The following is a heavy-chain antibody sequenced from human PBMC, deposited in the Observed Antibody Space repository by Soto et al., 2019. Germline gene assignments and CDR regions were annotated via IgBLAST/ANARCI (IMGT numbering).Heavy chain of an antibody. Sequence: QVQLVQSGAEVKKPGASVKVSCKASGYTFTSYGVSWVRQAPGQGLEWMGWISAYNGNTNYAQKLEGRDTMTTETSTSRAYMELRSLRSDDTAVYYCARGILETDYYYYCYMDVWGKGTTVTVSS. V-gene: IGHV1-18*01. J-gene: IGHJ6*03. CDR2: ISAYNGNT. CDR3: ARGILETDYYYYCYMDV. CDR1: GYTFTSYG. D-gene: IGHD3-3*01.